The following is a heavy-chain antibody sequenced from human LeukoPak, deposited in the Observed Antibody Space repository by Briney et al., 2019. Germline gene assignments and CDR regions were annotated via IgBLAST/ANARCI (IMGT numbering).Heavy chain of an antibody. D-gene: IGHD5/OR15-5a*01. CDR3: ARGKVYYYYDY. CDR1: GFNVRSNY. V-gene: IGHV3-53*01. J-gene: IGHJ4*02. Sequence: GGSLRLSCAVSGFNVRSNYMTWVRQAPGKGLEWVSVLHSGGDTYYADSVRGRFTITRDNSENMLFLQMNGLRADDSAIYYCARGKVYYYYDYWGQGTLVTVSS. CDR2: LHSGGDT.